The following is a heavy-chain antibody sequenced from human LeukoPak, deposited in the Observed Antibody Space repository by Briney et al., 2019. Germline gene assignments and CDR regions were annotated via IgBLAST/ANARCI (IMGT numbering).Heavy chain of an antibody. CDR3: AREIAADRGFDS. J-gene: IGHJ4*02. D-gene: IGHD6-6*01. CDR2: ISSGGSTT. V-gene: IGHV3-11*01. CDR1: GFTFSDHY. Sequence: GGSLRLSCAASGFTFSDHYMSWIRQAPGKGLECVSYISSGGSTTYYTDSVKGRFTISRDNGKNALYLQMNSLRAGDTAVYYCAREIAADRGFDSWGQGTLVTVSS.